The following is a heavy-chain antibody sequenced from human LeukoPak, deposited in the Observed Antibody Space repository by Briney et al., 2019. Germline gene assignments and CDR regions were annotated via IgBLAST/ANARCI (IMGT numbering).Heavy chain of an antibody. D-gene: IGHD4-17*01. V-gene: IGHV3-23*01. CDR3: AKDRDRDGDYFDY. J-gene: IGHJ4*02. Sequence: GGSLRLSCAASGFTFSSYAMSWVRQPPGKGLEWVSAISGSGGSTYYADSVKGRFTISRDNSKNTLYLQMNSLRAEDTAVYYCAKDRDRDGDYFDYWGQGTLVSVSS. CDR1: GFTFSSYA. CDR2: ISGSGGST.